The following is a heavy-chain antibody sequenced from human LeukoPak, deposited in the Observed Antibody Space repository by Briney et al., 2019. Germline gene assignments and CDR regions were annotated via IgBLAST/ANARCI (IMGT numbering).Heavy chain of an antibody. CDR3: AKESSQWIQWVPFDY. Sequence: PGGSLRLSCAASGFTFSSYAMSWVRQVPGKGLEWVSSISGSGGSTYYADSVKGRFTISRDNSKNTLYLQMNSLRAEDTAVYYCAKESSQWIQWVPFDYWGQGTLVTVSS. CDR2: ISGSGGST. V-gene: IGHV3-23*01. CDR1: GFTFSSYA. J-gene: IGHJ4*02. D-gene: IGHD5-12*01.